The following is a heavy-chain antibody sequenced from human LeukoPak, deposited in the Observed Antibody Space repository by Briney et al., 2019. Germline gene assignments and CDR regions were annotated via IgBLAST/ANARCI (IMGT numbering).Heavy chain of an antibody. CDR2: IYTSGST. CDR1: GGSISSGSYY. Sequence: SQTLSLTCTVSGGSISSGSYYWSWIRQPAGKGLEWIGRIYTSGSTNYPSLKSRVTISVDTSKNQLSLKLSSVTAADTAVYYCAGSNGVWTGGRIDYWGQGTLVTVSS. CDR3: AGSNGVWTGGRIDY. J-gene: IGHJ4*02. D-gene: IGHD2-8*01. V-gene: IGHV4-61*02.